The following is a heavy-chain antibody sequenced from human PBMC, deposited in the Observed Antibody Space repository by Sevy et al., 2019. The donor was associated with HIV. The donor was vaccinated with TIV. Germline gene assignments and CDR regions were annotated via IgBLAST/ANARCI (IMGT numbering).Heavy chain of an antibody. CDR3: ARDGSPTYYYDSSGYPLAGWFDP. Sequence: GGSLRLSCAASGFTFSDYYMSWIRQAPGKGLEWVSYISSSGSTIYYADSVKGRFTISRDNAKNSLYLQMNSLRAEDTALYYCARDGSPTYYYDSSGYPLAGWFDPWGQGTLVTVSS. V-gene: IGHV3-11*01. CDR1: GFTFSDYY. CDR2: ISSSGSTI. J-gene: IGHJ5*02. D-gene: IGHD3-22*01.